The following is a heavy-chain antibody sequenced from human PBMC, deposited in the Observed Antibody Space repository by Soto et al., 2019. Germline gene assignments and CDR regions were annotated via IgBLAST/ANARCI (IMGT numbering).Heavy chain of an antibody. D-gene: IGHD3-10*01. CDR1: GFTFNSYA. Sequence: DVQVLESGGDLVQPGGSLRLSCAASGFTFNSYAMSWVRQAPGNGLEWVSSVSAGGDMTYYSDSVKGRFTISRDNYNNALFLQMNSLRIEATALYYCARGDRGGSGSPASYFYSGLDVWGQGTTVTVS. CDR3: ARGDRGGSGSPASYFYSGLDV. CDR2: VSAGGDMT. V-gene: IGHV3-23*01. J-gene: IGHJ6*02.